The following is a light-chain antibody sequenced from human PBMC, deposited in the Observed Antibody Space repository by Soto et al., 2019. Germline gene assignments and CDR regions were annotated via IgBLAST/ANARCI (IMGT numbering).Light chain of an antibody. V-gene: IGLV2-11*01. CDR2: DVD. CDR3: CSYAGSHTYV. J-gene: IGLJ1*01. Sequence: QSALTQPRSVSGSPGQSVTISCTGTSSDVGGYNYVSWYQQHPGNAPKLMIYDVDKRPSGVPDHFSGSKSGNTASLTISGLQAGDEADYYCCSYAGSHTYVFGTGTKLTVL. CDR1: SSDVGGYNY.